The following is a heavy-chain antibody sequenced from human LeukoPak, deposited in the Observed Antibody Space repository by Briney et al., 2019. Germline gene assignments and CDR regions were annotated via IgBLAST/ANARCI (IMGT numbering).Heavy chain of an antibody. V-gene: IGHV1-2*02. CDR1: GYTFTGYY. D-gene: IGHD3-22*01. J-gene: IGHJ3*02. CDR3: ASTRAYYYDTSGPDAFDI. CDR2: IYPYSGDT. Sequence: ASVTVSCKASGYTFTGYYIHWVRQAPGQGLQWMGWIYPYSGDTNYAQNFQGRVTMTRDTSISTAYMELSSLKSDDTAVYYCASTRAYYYDTSGPDAFDIWGQGTMVTVSS.